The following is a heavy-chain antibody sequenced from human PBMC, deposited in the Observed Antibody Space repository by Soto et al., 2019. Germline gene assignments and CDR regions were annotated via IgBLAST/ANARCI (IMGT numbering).Heavy chain of an antibody. V-gene: IGHV1-8*01. D-gene: IGHD3-10*02. Sequence: QVQLVQSGAEVKKPGASVKVSCKASGYTFTSYDINWVRQATGQGLEWMGWMNPNSGNTGYAQKFQGRVTMTRNTSIYKAYMELSSLISEDTAVDYWARARTYVGAYWGQGTLVTVSS. CDR3: ARARTYVGAY. CDR2: MNPNSGNT. CDR1: GYTFTSYD. J-gene: IGHJ4*02.